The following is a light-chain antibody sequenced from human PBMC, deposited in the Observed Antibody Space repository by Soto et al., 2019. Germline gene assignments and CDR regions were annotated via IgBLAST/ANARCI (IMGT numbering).Light chain of an antibody. CDR3: AAWDASLSALV. V-gene: IGLV1-47*01. Sequence: QSVLTQPPSASGTPGQRGTMSCSGSSSNIGTNYVYWYQQLPGTAPKLLIYRNNQRPSGVPDRFSGSKSGTSASLAISGPRSEDEDDYYCAAWDASLSALVFGGGNKVTVL. J-gene: IGLJ2*01. CDR2: RNN. CDR1: SSNIGTNY.